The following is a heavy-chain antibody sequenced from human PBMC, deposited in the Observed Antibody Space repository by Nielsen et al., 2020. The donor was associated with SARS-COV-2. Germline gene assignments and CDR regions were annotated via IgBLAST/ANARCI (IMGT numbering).Heavy chain of an antibody. CDR3: ARDSSSSGQELYYYYMDV. J-gene: IGHJ6*03. V-gene: IGHV3-11*06. CDR2: ISSSSSYT. D-gene: IGHD6-6*01. CDR1: GFTFSDYY. Sequence: GESLKISCAASGFTFSDYYMSWIRQAPGKGLEWVSYISSSSSYTNYADSVKGRFTISRDNAKNSLYLQMNSLRAEDTAVYYCARDSSSSGQELYYYYMDVWGKGTTVTVSS.